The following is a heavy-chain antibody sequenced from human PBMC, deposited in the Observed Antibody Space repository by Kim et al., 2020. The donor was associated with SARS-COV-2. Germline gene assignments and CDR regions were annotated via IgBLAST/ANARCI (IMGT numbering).Heavy chain of an antibody. CDR1: GYSSTSHR. D-gene: IGHD6-13*01. J-gene: IGHJ4*02. CDR2: IDSGDSEI. Sequence: GESLKISCRGSGYSSTSHRIGWVRQMPGKGLEWMGIIDSGDSEIRYSPSFQGQVSISADKSINTAHLQWSSLKASDTAMYFCARHTAAAAYDYWGQGTLVTVSS. V-gene: IGHV5-51*01. CDR3: ARHTAAAAYDY.